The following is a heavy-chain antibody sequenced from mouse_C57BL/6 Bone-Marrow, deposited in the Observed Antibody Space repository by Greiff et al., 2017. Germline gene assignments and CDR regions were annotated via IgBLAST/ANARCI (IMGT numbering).Heavy chain of an antibody. Sequence: QVQLQQSDAELVKPGASVKISCKVSGYTFTDHTIHWMKQRPEQGLEWIGHIYPRDGSTKYNEKFKGKATLTVDKSSCTAYMQLNSLTSEDSAVYFGAREGYGNYGDDFDYWGQGTTLTVSS. J-gene: IGHJ2*01. CDR3: AREGYGNYGDDFDY. V-gene: IGHV1-78*01. CDR1: GYTFTDHT. CDR2: IYPRDGST. D-gene: IGHD2-1*01.